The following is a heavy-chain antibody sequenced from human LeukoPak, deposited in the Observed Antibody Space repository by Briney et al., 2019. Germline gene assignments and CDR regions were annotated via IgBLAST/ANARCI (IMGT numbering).Heavy chain of an antibody. J-gene: IGHJ4*02. CDR2: FDPEDGET. CDR1: GYTLTELS. D-gene: IGHD3-10*01. V-gene: IGHV1-24*01. Sequence: ASVKVSCKVSGYTLTELSMHWVRQAPGKGLEWMGGFDPEDGETIYAQKFQGRVTITADKSTSTAYMELSSLRSEDTAVYYCARMGYYGPSDYWGQGTLVTVSS. CDR3: ARMGYYGPSDY.